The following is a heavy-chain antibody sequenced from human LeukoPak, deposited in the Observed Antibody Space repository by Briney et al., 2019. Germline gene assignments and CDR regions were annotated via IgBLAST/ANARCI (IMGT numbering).Heavy chain of an antibody. CDR1: GFTVSSNY. Sequence: GGSLRLSCAASGFTVSSNYMSWVRQAPGKGLEWVSVIYSGGGTDYADSVKGRFTISRDNPKNTLYLQMNSLRAEDTAVYFCEKRGVVIRVILVGFHKEAYYFDSWGQGALVTVSS. CDR2: IYSGGGT. V-gene: IGHV3-53*01. D-gene: IGHD3-22*01. CDR3: EKRGVVIRVILVGFHKEAYYFDS. J-gene: IGHJ4*02.